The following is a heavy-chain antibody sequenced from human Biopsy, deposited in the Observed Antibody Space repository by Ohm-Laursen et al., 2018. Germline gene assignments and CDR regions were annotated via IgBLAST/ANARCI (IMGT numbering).Heavy chain of an antibody. Sequence: LRLSCAASGFDFSDYSMSWVRQAPGKGLEWVSGISDSGGSTYYADSVKGRFTISRDNSKNTLYLEMNSLRAEDTAIYYCAKARSGSSNSCYNYWGQGTLVIVSS. CDR3: AKARSGSSNSCYNY. CDR1: GFDFSDYS. D-gene: IGHD2-2*02. J-gene: IGHJ4*02. V-gene: IGHV3-23*01. CDR2: ISDSGGST.